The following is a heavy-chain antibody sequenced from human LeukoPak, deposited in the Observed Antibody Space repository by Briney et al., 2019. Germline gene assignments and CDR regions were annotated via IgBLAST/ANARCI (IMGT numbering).Heavy chain of an antibody. CDR2: ISAYNGDT. CDR3: ARENIVVVPAAPTFGY. J-gene: IGHJ4*02. D-gene: IGHD2-2*01. CDR1: GDTFTSYG. V-gene: IGHV1-18*01. Sequence: ASVKVSCKASGDTFTSYGFSWVRLAPGQGLEWLGWISAYNGDTNYAQKFQGRVTMTTDTSTSTVYMELSSLRSEDTAVYYCARENIVVVPAAPTFGYWGQGTLVTVSS.